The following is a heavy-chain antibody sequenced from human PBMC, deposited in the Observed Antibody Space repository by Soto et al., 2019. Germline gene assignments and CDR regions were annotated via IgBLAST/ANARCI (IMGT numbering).Heavy chain of an antibody. D-gene: IGHD2-15*01. V-gene: IGHV4-38-2*01. CDR2: INHNGAI. CDR1: GFSVSSDSY. J-gene: IGHJ4*02. Sequence: SETLSLTCAVSGFSVSSDSYWGWVRQPPGQGLDWVGSINHNGAIYYKPSLRGRLTISLDTSRNQFSLKLDSVTAADTAVYFCAKVRRCSGGSCSSFDSWGQGSMGTVSS. CDR3: AKVRRCSGGSCSSFDS.